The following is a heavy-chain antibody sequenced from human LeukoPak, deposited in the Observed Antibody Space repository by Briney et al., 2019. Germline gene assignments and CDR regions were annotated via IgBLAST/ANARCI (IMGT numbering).Heavy chain of an antibody. Sequence: PSETLSLTCAVYGGSFSGYYWSGIRQPPGKGREWSGEINQSGSTNYNPSLKSRVTISVDTSKNQFSLKLSSVTAADTAVYSCASGPLVVRDWGQGTLVTVSP. J-gene: IGHJ4*02. D-gene: IGHD2-15*01. V-gene: IGHV4-34*01. CDR2: INQSGST. CDR3: ASGPLVVRD. CDR1: GGSFSGYY.